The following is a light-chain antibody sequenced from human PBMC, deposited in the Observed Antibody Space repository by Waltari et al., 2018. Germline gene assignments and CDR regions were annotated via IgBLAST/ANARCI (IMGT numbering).Light chain of an antibody. CDR3: MQALQTPRT. V-gene: IGKV2-29*02. CDR2: RVS. J-gene: IGKJ1*01. Sequence: DIVMTQTPLSLPVTPREPASISCRSSQRLLHSNRNTYLYWYLQKPGQPPRLLIYRVSNRFSGVPDRFSGSGSGTDFTLKISRVEAEDVGVYYCMQALQTPRTFGQGTKVEIK. CDR1: QRLLHSNRNTY.